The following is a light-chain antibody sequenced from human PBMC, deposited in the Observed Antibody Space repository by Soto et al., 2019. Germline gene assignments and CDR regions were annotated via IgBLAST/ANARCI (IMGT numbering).Light chain of an antibody. CDR2: DAS. Sequence: IQMTQSPSTLSASVGDRVTITCRASQSISSWLAWYQQKPGKAPKLLIDDASSLESGVPSRFSGSGSGTEFTLTISSLQPDDFATYYCQQYNSYSWTFGQGTKVDIK. CDR3: QQYNSYSWT. J-gene: IGKJ1*01. CDR1: QSISSW. V-gene: IGKV1-5*01.